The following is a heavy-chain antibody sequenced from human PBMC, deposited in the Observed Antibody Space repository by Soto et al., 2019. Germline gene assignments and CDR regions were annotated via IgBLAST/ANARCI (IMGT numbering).Heavy chain of an antibody. D-gene: IGHD4-17*01. CDR1: GGSINTGGYF. J-gene: IGHJ2*01. CDR2: MFHSGST. Sequence: QMQLQESGSGLVKPSQTLSLTCAVSGGSINTGGYFWSWIRQTPGKGLEWIGDMFHSGSTHYNPSLKSRVTISADKSMNQFSLTLTSVTAADTAVYYCARASYGDFLNEHWYFDLWGRGTLVTVSS. V-gene: IGHV4-30-2*01. CDR3: ARASYGDFLNEHWYFDL.